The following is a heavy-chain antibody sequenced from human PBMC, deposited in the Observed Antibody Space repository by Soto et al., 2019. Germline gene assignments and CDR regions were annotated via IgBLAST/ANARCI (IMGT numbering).Heavy chain of an antibody. D-gene: IGHD6-19*01. Sequence: CKASGYTFTSYGISWVRQAPGQGLEWMGWISAYNGNTNYAQKLQGRVTMTTDTSTSTAYMELRSLRSDDTAVYYCARVRSSGWFNWFDPWGQGTLVTVS. V-gene: IGHV1-18*01. J-gene: IGHJ5*02. CDR3: ARVRSSGWFNWFDP. CDR2: ISAYNGNT. CDR1: GYTFTSYG.